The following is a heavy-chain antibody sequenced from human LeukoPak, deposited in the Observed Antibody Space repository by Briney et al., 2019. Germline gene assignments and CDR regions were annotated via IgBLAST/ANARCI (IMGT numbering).Heavy chain of an antibody. CDR3: ARDSGYRAYWYFDL. CDR1: GGSISSGCYY. J-gene: IGHJ2*01. D-gene: IGHD3-10*01. V-gene: IGHV4-31*03. Sequence: SQTLSLTCTVSGGSISSGCYYWSWIRQHPGKGLEWIGYIYDSESTYYNPSLKSRVTISVDTSKNQFSLRLSSVTAADTAVYYCARDSGYRAYWYFDLWGRGTLVTVSS. CDR2: IYDSEST.